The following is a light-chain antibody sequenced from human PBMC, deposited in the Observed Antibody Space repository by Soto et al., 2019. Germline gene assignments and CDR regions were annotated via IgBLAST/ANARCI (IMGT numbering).Light chain of an antibody. V-gene: IGKV3-20*01. Sequence: EIVLTQSPGTLSLSPGERATLSCRASQSVSSSYLACYQQKPGQAPRLLIYATSSRATGIPDRFSGSGSGTEFTVTISRLEPEDFAVYYCQQYGSSPWTFGQGTKVEIK. J-gene: IGKJ1*01. CDR2: ATS. CDR3: QQYGSSPWT. CDR1: QSVSSSY.